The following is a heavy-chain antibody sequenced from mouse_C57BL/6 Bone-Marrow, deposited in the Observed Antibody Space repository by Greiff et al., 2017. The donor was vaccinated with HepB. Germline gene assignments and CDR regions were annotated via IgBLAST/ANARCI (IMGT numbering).Heavy chain of an antibody. Sequence: EVKVEESGGGLVQPGGSMKLSCVASGFTFSNYWMNWVRQSPEKGLEWVAQIRLKSDNYATHYAESVKGRFTISRDDSKSSVYLQMNNLRAEDTGIYYCTSSYPGAMDYWGQGTSVTVSS. CDR1: GFTFSNYW. CDR3: TSSYPGAMDY. D-gene: IGHD1-3*01. J-gene: IGHJ4*01. V-gene: IGHV6-3*01. CDR2: IRLKSDNYAT.